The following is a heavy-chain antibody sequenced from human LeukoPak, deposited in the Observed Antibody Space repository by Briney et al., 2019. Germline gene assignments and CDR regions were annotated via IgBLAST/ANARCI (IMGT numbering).Heavy chain of an antibody. V-gene: IGHV1-3*01. CDR3: ARGKLVVVPAARPGYNWFDP. CDR2: INAGNGNT. D-gene: IGHD2-2*01. CDR1: GYTFTSYA. Sequence: ASVKVSCTASGYTFTSYAMHWVRQAPGQRHEWMGWINAGNGNTKYSQKFQGRVTITRDTSASTAYMELSSLRSEDTAVYYCARGKLVVVPAARPGYNWFDPWGQGTLVTVSS. J-gene: IGHJ5*02.